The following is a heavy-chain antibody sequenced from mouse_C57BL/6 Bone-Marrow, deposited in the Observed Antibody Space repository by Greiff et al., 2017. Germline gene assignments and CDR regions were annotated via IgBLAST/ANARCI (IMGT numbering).Heavy chain of an antibody. CDR3: TTVVHY. J-gene: IGHJ2*01. Sequence: EVQGVESGAELVRPGASVKLSCTASGFNIKDDYMHWVKQRPEPGLEWIGWIDPENGDTEYASKFQGKATITADTSSNTAYLQLSSLTSEDTAVYYCTTVVHYWGQGTTLTVSS. D-gene: IGHD1-1*01. CDR2: IDPENGDT. CDR1: GFNIKDDY. V-gene: IGHV14-4*01.